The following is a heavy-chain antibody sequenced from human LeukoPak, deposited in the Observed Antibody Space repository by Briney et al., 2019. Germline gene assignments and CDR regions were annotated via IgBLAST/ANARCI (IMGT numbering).Heavy chain of an antibody. V-gene: IGHV1-8*01. CDR3: ARGPSTPDCSSTSCPRSPYNWFDP. CDR2: MNPNSGNT. D-gene: IGHD2-2*01. CDR1: GYTFTSYD. J-gene: IGHJ5*02. Sequence: GASVKVSCKASGYTFTSYDINWVRQATGQGLEWMGWMNPNSGNTGYAQKFQGRVTMTRNTSISTAYMELSSLRSEDTAVYYCARGPSTPDCSSTSCPRSPYNWFDPWGQGTLVTVSS.